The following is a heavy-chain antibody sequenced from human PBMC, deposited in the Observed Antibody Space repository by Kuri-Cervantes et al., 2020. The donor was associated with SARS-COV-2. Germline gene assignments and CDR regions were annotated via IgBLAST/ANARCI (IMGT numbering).Heavy chain of an antibody. J-gene: IGHJ1*01. CDR2: ISSSGSTI. CDR3: ARGSGSYFVYFQH. Sequence: GGSLRLSCAASGFTFSDYYMSWIRQAPGKGLEWVSYISSSGSTIYYADSVKGRFTISRDNSKNTLYLQMNSLRAEDTAVYYCARGSGSYFVYFQHWGQGTLVTVSS. D-gene: IGHD1-26*01. CDR1: GFTFSDYY. V-gene: IGHV3-11*04.